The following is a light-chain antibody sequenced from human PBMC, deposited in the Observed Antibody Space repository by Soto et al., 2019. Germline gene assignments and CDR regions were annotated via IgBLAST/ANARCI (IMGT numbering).Light chain of an antibody. J-gene: IGLJ2*01. V-gene: IGLV2-14*01. CDR3: RSYTRSSNLVV. CDR2: DVS. CDR1: SSDVGGYNY. Sequence: QSVLTQPASVSGSPGQSITISCTGTSSDVGGYNYVSWYQQHPGKAPKLMIYDVSNRPSGVSNRFSGSKSGNTASLTISGLQAEDEADFYCRSYTRSSNLVVFGGGTKLTVL.